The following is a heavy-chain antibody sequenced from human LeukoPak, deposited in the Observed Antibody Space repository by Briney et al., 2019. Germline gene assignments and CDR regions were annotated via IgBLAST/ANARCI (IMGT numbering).Heavy chain of an antibody. V-gene: IGHV4-59*12. D-gene: IGHD2-15*01. CDR3: AGEYCSGGSCYSGY. Sequence: SETLSLTCTVSGGSISSYYWSWIRQPPGKGLEWIGYIYYSGSTNYNPSLKSRVTISVDTSKNQFSLKLSSVTAADTAVYYCAGEYCSGGSCYSGYWGQGTLVTVSS. J-gene: IGHJ4*02. CDR2: IYYSGST. CDR1: GGSISSYY.